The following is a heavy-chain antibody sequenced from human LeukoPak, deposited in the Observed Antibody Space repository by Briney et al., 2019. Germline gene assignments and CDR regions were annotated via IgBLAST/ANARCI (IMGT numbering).Heavy chain of an antibody. CDR3: ARRGTVFSYAY. V-gene: IGHV3-23*01. D-gene: IGHD1-1*01. J-gene: IGHJ4*02. Sequence: GRSLRLSCAASGFTFSSYAMTWVRQAPGRGLEWVSGITSSGGGTYYADSVKGRFTISRDNSKNTLYLQMNSLRAEDTALYYCARRGTVFSYAYWGQGTLVTVSS. CDR2: ITSSGGGT. CDR1: GFTFSSYA.